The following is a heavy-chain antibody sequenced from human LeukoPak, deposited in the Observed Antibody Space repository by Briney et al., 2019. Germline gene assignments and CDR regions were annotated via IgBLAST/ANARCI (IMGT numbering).Heavy chain of an antibody. CDR1: GFTFSSYS. J-gene: IGHJ4*02. Sequence: GGSLRLSCAASGFTFSSYSMNWVRQAPGKGLEWVSSISSSSSYIYYADSVKGRFTISRDNAKNSLYLQMNSLRAEDTAVYYCARDGPAGRWLQSGGYYFDYWGQGTLVTVSS. D-gene: IGHD5-24*01. CDR3: ARDGPAGRWLQSGGYYFDY. CDR2: ISSSSSYI. V-gene: IGHV3-21*01.